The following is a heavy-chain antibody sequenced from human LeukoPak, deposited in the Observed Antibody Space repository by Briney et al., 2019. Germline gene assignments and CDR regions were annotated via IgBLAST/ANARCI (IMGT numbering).Heavy chain of an antibody. D-gene: IGHD4-17*01. CDR3: AKDMYGDYDLGAFDI. CDR2: ISWNSGSI. Sequence: PGRSPRLSCAASGFTFDDYAMHWVRQAPGKGLEWVSGISWNSGSIGYADSVKGRFTISRDNAKNSLYLQMNSLRAEDTALYYCAKDMYGDYDLGAFDIWGQGTMVTVSS. V-gene: IGHV3-9*01. CDR1: GFTFDDYA. J-gene: IGHJ3*02.